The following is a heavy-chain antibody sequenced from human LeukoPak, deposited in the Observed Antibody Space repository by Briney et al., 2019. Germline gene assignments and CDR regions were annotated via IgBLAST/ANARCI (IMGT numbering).Heavy chain of an antibody. Sequence: SETLSLTCTVSGGSISSSSYYWGWIRQPPGKGLEWIGSIYYSGSTYYNPSLKSRVTISVDTSKNQFSLKLSSVTAAATAVYYCARASRQLRFLEWLPLFDYWGQGTLVTVSS. CDR1: GGSISSSSYY. CDR2: IYYSGST. J-gene: IGHJ4*02. CDR3: ARASRQLRFLEWLPLFDY. D-gene: IGHD3-3*01. V-gene: IGHV4-39*07.